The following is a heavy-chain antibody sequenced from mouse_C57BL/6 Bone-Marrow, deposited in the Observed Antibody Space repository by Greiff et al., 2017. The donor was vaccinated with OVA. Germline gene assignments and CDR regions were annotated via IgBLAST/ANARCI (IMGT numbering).Heavy chain of an antibody. CDR2: INPTSGYT. CDR1: GYTFTSYT. D-gene: IGHD1-1*01. CDR3: ARSALYYYGSSYGD. V-gene: IGHV1-4*01. Sequence: QVQLQQSGAELARPGASVKMSCKASGYTFTSYTMHWVKQRPGQGLEWIGYINPTSGYTKYNQKFKDKATLTVDKSSSTAYMQLSSLTSEDSAVYYGARSALYYYGSSYGDWGQGTTLTVSS. J-gene: IGHJ2*01.